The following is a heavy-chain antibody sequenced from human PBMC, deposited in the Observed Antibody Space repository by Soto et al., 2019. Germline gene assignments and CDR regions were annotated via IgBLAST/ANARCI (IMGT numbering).Heavy chain of an antibody. V-gene: IGHV4-34*01. CDR2: INHSGST. Sequence: SETLSLTCAVYGGSFSGYYWNWIRQPPGKGLEWIGEINHSGSTNYNPSLKSRVTLSVDTSKNQFSLKLSSVTAADTAVYYCARHPSDFWFDPWGQGTLVTVSS. CDR3: ARHPSDFWFDP. D-gene: IGHD2-21*02. CDR1: GGSFSGYY. J-gene: IGHJ5*02.